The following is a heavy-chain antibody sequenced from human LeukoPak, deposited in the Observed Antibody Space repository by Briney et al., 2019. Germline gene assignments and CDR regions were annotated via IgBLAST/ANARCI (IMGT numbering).Heavy chain of an antibody. J-gene: IGHJ4*02. D-gene: IGHD6-13*01. CDR3: ARDARIVAAGTVIDS. Sequence: GGSLRLSCAASGFTFSSYTMNWVRQAPGKGLEWVSSISSVSSYIYYVDSVKGRFTISRDNAKNSLDLQMNSLRVEDTAAYYCARDARIVAAGTVIDSWGQGTLVTVSS. CDR1: GFTFSSYT. V-gene: IGHV3-21*01. CDR2: ISSVSSYI.